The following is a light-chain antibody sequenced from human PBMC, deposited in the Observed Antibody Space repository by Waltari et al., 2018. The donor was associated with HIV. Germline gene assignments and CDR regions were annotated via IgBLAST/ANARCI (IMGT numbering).Light chain of an antibody. CDR3: SSYTTSSPDI. J-gene: IGLJ1*01. Sequence: QSALTQPASVSGSPGQSITISCTGISSDFGGYNHVTWYQQYPGKAPKLMIYDVSNRPSGVSNRFSGSKCDNAASLTISGLQAEDDSDYYCSSYTTSSPDIFGTRTKVTVL. CDR2: DVS. CDR1: SSDFGGYNH. V-gene: IGLV2-14*01.